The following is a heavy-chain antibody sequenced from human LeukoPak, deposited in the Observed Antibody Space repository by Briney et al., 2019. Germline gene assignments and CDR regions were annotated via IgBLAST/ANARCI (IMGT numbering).Heavy chain of an antibody. D-gene: IGHD5-18*01. CDR2: IIPIFGTA. J-gene: IGHJ4*02. CDR3: ARDRTAMVTGQSKREKFDY. V-gene: IGHV1-69*13. Sequence: SVKVFCKVSGYTLTELSMHWVRQAPGQGLEWMGGIIPIFGTANYAQKFQGRVTITADESTSTAYMELSSLRSEDTAVYYCARDRTAMVTGQSKREKFDYWGQGTLVTVSS. CDR1: GYTLTELS.